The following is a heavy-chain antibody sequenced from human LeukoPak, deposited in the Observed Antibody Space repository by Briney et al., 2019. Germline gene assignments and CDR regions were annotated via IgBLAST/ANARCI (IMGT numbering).Heavy chain of an antibody. CDR1: GGSISSSSYY. V-gene: IGHV4-39*07. Sequence: SETLSLTCTVSGGSISSSSYYWGWIRQPPGKGLEWIGSIYYSGNTYYNPSLTSRVTISVDTSKNQFSLKLSSVTAADTAVYYCARDGHLAVDYWGQGTLVTVSS. CDR2: IYYSGNT. D-gene: IGHD6-19*01. CDR3: ARDGHLAVDY. J-gene: IGHJ4*02.